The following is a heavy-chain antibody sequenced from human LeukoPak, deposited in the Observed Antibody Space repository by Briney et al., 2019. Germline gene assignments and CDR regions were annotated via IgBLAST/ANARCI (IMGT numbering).Heavy chain of an antibody. D-gene: IGHD6-13*01. Sequence: GGSLRLSCAASGFTFSAYEMNWVRQAPGKGLEWVPYISSSGSSIYYADSVKGRFAISRDNVKNSVYLQLNSLRAEDTAVYYCARARYSNSWNDVFDIWGQGTVVTVSS. V-gene: IGHV3-48*03. CDR3: ARARYSNSWNDVFDI. J-gene: IGHJ3*02. CDR1: GFTFSAYE. CDR2: ISSSGSSI.